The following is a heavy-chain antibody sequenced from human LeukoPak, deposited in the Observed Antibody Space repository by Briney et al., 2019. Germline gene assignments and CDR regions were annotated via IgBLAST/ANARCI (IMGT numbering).Heavy chain of an antibody. J-gene: IGHJ6*02. V-gene: IGHV1-2*02. CDR3: ARVGGWFGESLPTYYYYGMDV. CDR2: INPNSGGT. Sequence: ASVKVSCKASGYTFTGYYMHWVRQAPGQGREWMGWINPNSGGTNYAQKFQGRVTMTRDTSISTAYMELSRLRSDDTAVYYCARVGGWFGESLPTYYYYGMDVWGQGTTVTVSS. D-gene: IGHD3-10*01. CDR1: GYTFTGYY.